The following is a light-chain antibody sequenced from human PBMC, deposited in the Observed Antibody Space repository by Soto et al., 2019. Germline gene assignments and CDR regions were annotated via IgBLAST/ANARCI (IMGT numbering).Light chain of an antibody. Sequence: QSVLTQPASVSGSPGQSITISCTGTSSDVGGYNYVSWYQQYPGKAPKLTIYDVTNRPSGVSNRFSGPKSGNTASLTISGLQAEDEADYYCGSYRISTAVFGTGTKVTVL. J-gene: IGLJ1*01. CDR1: SSDVGGYNY. CDR2: DVT. V-gene: IGLV2-14*01. CDR3: GSYRISTAV.